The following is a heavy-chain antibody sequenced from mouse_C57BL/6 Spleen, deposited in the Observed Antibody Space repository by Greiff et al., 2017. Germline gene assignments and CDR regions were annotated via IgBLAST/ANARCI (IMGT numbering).Heavy chain of an antibody. J-gene: IGHJ1*03. CDR2: ISDGGSYT. V-gene: IGHV5-4*01. Sequence: DVQLVESGGGLVKPGGSLKLSCAASGFTFSSYAMSWVRQTPEKRLEWVAPISDGGSYTSYPDNVKGRFPSSRDNAKNNLYLQMSHLKSEDTAMYYCARGYDGYWYFDVWGTGTTVTVSS. CDR3: ARGYDGYWYFDV. D-gene: IGHD2-3*01. CDR1: GFTFSSYA.